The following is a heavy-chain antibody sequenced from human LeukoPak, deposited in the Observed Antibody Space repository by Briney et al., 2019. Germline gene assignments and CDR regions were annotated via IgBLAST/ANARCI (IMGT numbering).Heavy chain of an antibody. CDR2: ISGSGGST. CDR1: GFTFSSYV. CDR3: AKVSESNYDFLTGYYTPYYFDY. Sequence: GGPLRLSCAVSGFTFSSYVMSWVRQAPGKGLEWVSAISGSGGSTYYADSVKGRFTISRDNSKNMLYLQMNSLRAEDTAVYYCAKVSESNYDFLTGYYTPYYFDYWGQGTLVTVSS. V-gene: IGHV3-23*01. J-gene: IGHJ4*02. D-gene: IGHD3-9*01.